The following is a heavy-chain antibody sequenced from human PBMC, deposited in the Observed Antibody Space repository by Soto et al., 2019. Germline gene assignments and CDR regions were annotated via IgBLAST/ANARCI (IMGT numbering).Heavy chain of an antibody. D-gene: IGHD5-12*01. Sequence: VQLVESGGDLVQPGGSLRLSCVGSGFTFSSYWMGWVRQTPGKGLEWVATIKADGTEKYYVDSVKGRFTFSRDNAKTSVYLEMNSLSAEDTAVYYCVTAVRGYNANGDLWGQGTTVTVSS. CDR3: VTAVRGYNANGDL. V-gene: IGHV3-7*03. CDR1: GFTFSSYW. J-gene: IGHJ6*02. CDR2: IKADGTEK.